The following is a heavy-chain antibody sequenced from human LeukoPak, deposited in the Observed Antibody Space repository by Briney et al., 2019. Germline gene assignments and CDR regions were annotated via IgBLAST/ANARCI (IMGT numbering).Heavy chain of an antibody. CDR1: GYTFTGYY. CDR3: ARVVVYGSSRFFDY. V-gene: IGHV1-2*02. CDR2: INPNSGGT. Sequence: ASVKVSCKASGYTFTGYYMHWVRQAPGQGLEWMGWINPNSGGTNYAQKFQGRVTMTRDTSISTAYMELSSLRSEGTAVYYCARVVVYGSSRFFDYWGQGTLVTVSS. D-gene: IGHD6-6*01. J-gene: IGHJ4*02.